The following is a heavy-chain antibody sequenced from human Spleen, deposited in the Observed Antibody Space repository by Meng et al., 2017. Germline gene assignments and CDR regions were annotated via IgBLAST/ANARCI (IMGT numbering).Heavy chain of an antibody. J-gene: IGHJ4*02. CDR2: INAVFGTT. Sequence: QVQLVQSGASVMKPGSAVKVSCKALGGIFSNYVIGWVRQAPGQGLEWMGGINAVFGTTNYAQKFQGRVTITADKSTSTAYMELSSLRSEDTAVYYCARDVTEYTSAPDYWGQGTLVTVSS. CDR3: ARDVTEYTSAPDY. V-gene: IGHV1-69*14. CDR1: GGIFSNYV. D-gene: IGHD6-6*01.